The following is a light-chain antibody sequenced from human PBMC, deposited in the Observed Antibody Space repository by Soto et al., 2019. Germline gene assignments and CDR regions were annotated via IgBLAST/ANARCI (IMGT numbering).Light chain of an antibody. J-gene: IGKJ1*01. Sequence: DIVMTQSPDSLAVSLGERATLNCKSNQSLLDSSNNKDYLTWYQQKPGQPPKLIIYWASTREFGVPDRFSGSGSGTDFTRTISSLQAEDVAVYYCQQYYSTPRTFGHGTKVEIK. CDR1: QSLLDSSNNKDY. CDR3: QQYYSTPRT. V-gene: IGKV4-1*01. CDR2: WAS.